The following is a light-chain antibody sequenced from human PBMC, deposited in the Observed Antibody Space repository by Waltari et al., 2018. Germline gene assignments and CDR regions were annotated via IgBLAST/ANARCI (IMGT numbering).Light chain of an antibody. CDR2: DAS. J-gene: IGKJ4*01. V-gene: IGKV3-11*01. CDR3: QQRDSWPLT. CDR1: RSISNN. Sequence: DTVLEQSPGTLSLSPGQGATPSCRASRSISNNLAWYQHKPGQAPRLLIFDASNRAAGIPARFSGSGSGTDFTLTISGLEPEDFAVYYCQQRDSWPLTFGGGTKVDFK.